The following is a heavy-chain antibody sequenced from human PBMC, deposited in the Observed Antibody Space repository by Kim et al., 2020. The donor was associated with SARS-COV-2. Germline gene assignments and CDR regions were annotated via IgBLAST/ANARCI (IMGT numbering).Heavy chain of an antibody. Sequence: GGSLRLSCAASGFTFSSYWMHWVRQAPGKGLVWVSRINSDGSSTTYADSVKGRFTIFRDNAKNTLYLQMNSLRAEDTAVYYCARENEMATIHFDYWGQGTLVTVSS. CDR3: ARENEMATIHFDY. D-gene: IGHD5-12*01. J-gene: IGHJ4*02. CDR1: GFTFSSYW. CDR2: INSDGSST. V-gene: IGHV3-74*01.